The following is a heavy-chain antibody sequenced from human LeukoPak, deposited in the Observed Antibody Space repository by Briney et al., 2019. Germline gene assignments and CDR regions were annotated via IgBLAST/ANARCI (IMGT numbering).Heavy chain of an antibody. D-gene: IGHD2-8*01. CDR1: GYTLTELS. V-gene: IGHV1-24*01. CDR3: ARGPNDPYRFDP. Sequence: ASVKVSCKVSGYTLTELSMHWVRQAPGKGLEWMGGFDPEDGETIYAQKFQGRVTMTEDTSTDTAYMELGSLRSEDTAVYYCARGPNDPYRFDPWGQGTLVTVSS. J-gene: IGHJ5*02. CDR2: FDPEDGET.